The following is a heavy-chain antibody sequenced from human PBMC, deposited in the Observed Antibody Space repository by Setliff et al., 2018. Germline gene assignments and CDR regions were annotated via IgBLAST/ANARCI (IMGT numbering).Heavy chain of an antibody. J-gene: IGHJ4*02. CDR1: GFTFGGYT. CDR2: VDQGANT. CDR3: AKDRVPDGKWDFDS. Sequence: GGSLRLSCVASGFTFGGYTLTWVRQAPGKGLEFVSGVDQGANTYYGDSVKGRFTISRDNSQNTVYLQMTNLRVEDTAIYYCAKDRVPDGKWDFDSSGPGILVTVSS. V-gene: IGHV3-23*01. D-gene: IGHD2-8*01.